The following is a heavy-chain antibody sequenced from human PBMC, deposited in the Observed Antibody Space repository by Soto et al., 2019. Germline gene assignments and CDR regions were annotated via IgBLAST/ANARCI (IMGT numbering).Heavy chain of an antibody. CDR2: IYYSGST. J-gene: IGHJ6*02. CDR1: GGSISSSSYY. D-gene: IGHD3-3*01. Sequence: SETLSLTCTVSGGSISSSSYYWGWIRQPPGKGLEWIGSIYYSGSTYYNPSLKSRVTISVDTSKNQFSLKLSSVTAADTAVYYCARAQSRGDFWSGYYNYYYYGMDVWGQGTTVTVSS. V-gene: IGHV4-39*01. CDR3: ARAQSRGDFWSGYYNYYYYGMDV.